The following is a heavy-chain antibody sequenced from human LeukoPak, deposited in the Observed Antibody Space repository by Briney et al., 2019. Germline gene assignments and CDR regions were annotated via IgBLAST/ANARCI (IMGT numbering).Heavy chain of an antibody. J-gene: IGHJ4*02. V-gene: IGHV3-74*01. CDR2: INSDGSST. D-gene: IGHD4-23*01. CDR3: ARDQDFTVVTQNFDY. Sequence: GGSLRLSCAASGFTFSSYWMHWVRQAPGKGLVWVSRINSDGSSTSYADSVKGRFTVSRDNAKNTLYLQMNSLRAEDTAVYYCARDQDFTVVTQNFDYWGQGTLVTVSS. CDR1: GFTFSSYW.